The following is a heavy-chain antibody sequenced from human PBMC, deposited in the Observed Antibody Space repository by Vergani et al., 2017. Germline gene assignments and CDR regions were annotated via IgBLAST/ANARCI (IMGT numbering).Heavy chain of an antibody. D-gene: IGHD3-10*01. Sequence: QMQLVQSGPEVKKPGTSVKVSCKASGFTFTSSATQWVRQARGQRLEGIGWIVVGSGNTNYAQKFQERVPITRDMPASTAYMELSSLRSEDTAVYYCAACFGELFSSDAFDIWGQGTMVTVSS. V-gene: IGHV1-58*02. CDR1: GFTFTSSA. J-gene: IGHJ3*02. CDR3: AACFGELFSSDAFDI. CDR2: IVVGSGNT.